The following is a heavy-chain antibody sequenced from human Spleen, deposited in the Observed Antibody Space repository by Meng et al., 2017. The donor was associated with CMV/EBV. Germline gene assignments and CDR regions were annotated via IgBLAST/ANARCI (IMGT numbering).Heavy chain of an antibody. J-gene: IGHJ4*02. Sequence: QAQQQESGPGLVKPPQTPSRTCTVSGGSISSGDYYWSWIRQPPGKGLEWIGYIYYSGSTYYNPSLKSRVTISVDTSKNQFSLKLSSVTAADTAVYYCASYYYGSGTLNYWGQGTLVTVSS. V-gene: IGHV4-30-4*08. CDR1: GGSISSGDYY. D-gene: IGHD3-10*01. CDR2: IYYSGST. CDR3: ASYYYGSGTLNY.